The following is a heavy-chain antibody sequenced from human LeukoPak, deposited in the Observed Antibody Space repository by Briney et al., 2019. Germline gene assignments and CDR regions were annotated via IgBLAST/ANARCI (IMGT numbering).Heavy chain of an antibody. CDR2: IYYSGST. Sequence: SETLSLTCTVSGGSISSYYWSWIRQPPGKGLEWIGYIYYSGSTNYNPSLKSRVTISVDTSKNQFSLKLSSVTAADTAVYYCARMSIILTGYYRNWFDPWGQGTLVTVSS. J-gene: IGHJ5*02. CDR3: ARMSIILTGYYRNWFDP. D-gene: IGHD3-9*01. V-gene: IGHV4-59*01. CDR1: GGSISSYY.